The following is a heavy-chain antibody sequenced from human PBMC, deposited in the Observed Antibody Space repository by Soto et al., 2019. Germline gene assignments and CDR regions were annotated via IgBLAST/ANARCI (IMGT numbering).Heavy chain of an antibody. J-gene: IGHJ5*02. Sequence: QVQLQQWGAGLLKPSETLSLTCAVYGGSFSGYYWSWIRQPPGKGLEWIGEINHSGSTNYNPSLKSRVTISVDTSKNQFSLKLSSVTAAETAVYYCASLKAVSNYVGIRDPLLGNNWFDPWGQGTLVTVSS. D-gene: IGHD4-4*01. V-gene: IGHV4-34*01. CDR1: GGSFSGYY. CDR2: INHSGST. CDR3: ASLKAVSNYVGIRDPLLGNNWFDP.